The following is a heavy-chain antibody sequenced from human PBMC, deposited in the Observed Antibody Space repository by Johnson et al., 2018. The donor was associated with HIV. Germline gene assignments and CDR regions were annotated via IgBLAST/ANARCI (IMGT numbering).Heavy chain of an antibody. V-gene: IGHV3-30*03. Sequence: QVQLVESGGGVVQPGRSLRLSCAASGFTFSTYAMDWVRQAPGQGLAWVAGISSDGNVKYSADYVKVRFTVSRDNSTNMLYLHVNSLLSSDPALYYCARDLGERQKEEWASDYYDFGRDYPGQDPRGEVGSFDIWGQGTMVTVSS. D-gene: IGHD3-3*01. CDR3: ARDLGERQKEEWASDYYDFGRDYPGQDPRGEVGSFDI. CDR1: GFTFSTYA. CDR2: ISSDGNVK. J-gene: IGHJ3*02.